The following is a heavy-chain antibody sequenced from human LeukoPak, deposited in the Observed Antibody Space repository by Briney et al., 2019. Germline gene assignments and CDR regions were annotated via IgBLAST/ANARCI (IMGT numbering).Heavy chain of an antibody. J-gene: IGHJ4*02. Sequence: GGTLRLSCAASGFTFSSYDMSWVCQAPGKGLEWVSGISGSGGFTYYADSVEGRFTISRDNSKNTLDLQMKSLRAEDTAVYYCAKSMGSTLFDYGAQGPLVTVPS. CDR3: AKSMGSTLFDY. CDR2: ISGSGGFT. D-gene: IGHD5-24*01. CDR1: GFTFSSYD. V-gene: IGHV3-23*01.